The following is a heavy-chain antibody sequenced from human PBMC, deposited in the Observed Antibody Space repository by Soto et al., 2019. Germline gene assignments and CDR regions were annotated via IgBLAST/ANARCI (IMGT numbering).Heavy chain of an antibody. V-gene: IGHV4-34*01. CDR3: ASGGASYYYYGMDV. CDR1: GGSFSGYY. Sequence: SETLSLTCAVYGGSFSGYYWSWIRQPPGKGLEWIGEINHSGSTNYNPSLKSRVTISVDTSKNQFSLKLSSVTAADTAVYYCASGGASYYYYGMDVWGQGTTVTVSS. CDR2: INHSGST. J-gene: IGHJ6*02.